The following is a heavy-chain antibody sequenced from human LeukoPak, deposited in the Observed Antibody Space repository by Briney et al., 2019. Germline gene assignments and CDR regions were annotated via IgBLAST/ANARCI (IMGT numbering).Heavy chain of an antibody. J-gene: IGHJ6*02. CDR2: INHSGST. CDR1: GGSFSGYY. V-gene: IGHV4-34*01. CDR3: ARGPTGWFGDYYYYYYYGMDV. D-gene: IGHD3-10*01. Sequence: SETPSLTCAVYGGSFSGYYWSWIRQPPGKGLEWIGEINHSGSTNYNPSLKSRVTISVDTSKNQFSLKLSSVTAADTAVYYCARGPTGWFGDYYYYYYYGMDVWGQGTTVTVSS.